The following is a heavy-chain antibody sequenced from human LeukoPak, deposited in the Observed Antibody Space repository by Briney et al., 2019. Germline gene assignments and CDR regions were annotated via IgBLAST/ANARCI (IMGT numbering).Heavy chain of an antibody. CDR1: GYTFTAYW. CDR2: IYPGDFDT. V-gene: IGHV5-51*01. D-gene: IGHD4-23*01. Sequence: GESLKISCKGSGYTFTAYWIGWVRQMPGKGLEWMGIIYPGDFDTRYSPSFQGQVTISADKSISTAYRQWSSLKASDTAMYYCARLHYGGNSGWFDPWGQGTLVTVSS. J-gene: IGHJ5*02. CDR3: ARLHYGGNSGWFDP.